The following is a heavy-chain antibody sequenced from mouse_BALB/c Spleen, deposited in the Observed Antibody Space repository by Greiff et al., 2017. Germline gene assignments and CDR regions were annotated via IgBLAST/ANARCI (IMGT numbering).Heavy chain of an antibody. J-gene: IGHJ4*01. V-gene: IGHV5-17*02. CDR3: ARSSTGYYYAMDD. CDR2: ISSGSSTI. CDR1: GFTFSSFG. Sequence: EVKLMESGGGLVQPGGSRKLSCAASGFTFSSFGMHWVRQAPEKGLEWVAYISSGSSTIYYADTVKGRFTISRDNPKNTLFLQMTSLRSEDTAMYYCARSSTGYYYAMDDWGQGTSVTVSS. D-gene: IGHD1-1*01.